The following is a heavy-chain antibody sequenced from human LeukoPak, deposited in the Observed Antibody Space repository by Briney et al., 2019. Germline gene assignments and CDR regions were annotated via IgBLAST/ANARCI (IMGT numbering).Heavy chain of an antibody. CDR3: ASLRSYGVRFLDY. J-gene: IGHJ4*02. CDR2: ISSSGSTI. V-gene: IGHV3-48*04. CDR1: GFTFSSYG. Sequence: PGRSLRLSCAASGFTFSSYGMHWVRQAPGKGLEWVSYISSSGSTIYYADSVKGRFTISRDNAKNSLYLQMNSLRAEDTAVYYCASLRSYGVRFLDYRGQGTLVTVSS. D-gene: IGHD3-3*01.